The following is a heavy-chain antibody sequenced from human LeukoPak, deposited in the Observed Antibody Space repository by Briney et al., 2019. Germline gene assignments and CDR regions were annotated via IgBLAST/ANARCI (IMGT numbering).Heavy chain of an antibody. Sequence: ASVKVSCKASGYTLTSYYMHWVRQAPGQGLEWMGIINPSGGSTTYAQKFLGRVTMTRDTSTSTVYMELSSLRSEETAVYYCARGRAVGVRAGFDYWGQGTLVTVSS. CDR2: INPSGGST. CDR3: ARGRAVGVRAGFDY. V-gene: IGHV1-46*03. CDR1: GYTLTSYY. D-gene: IGHD1-26*01. J-gene: IGHJ4*02.